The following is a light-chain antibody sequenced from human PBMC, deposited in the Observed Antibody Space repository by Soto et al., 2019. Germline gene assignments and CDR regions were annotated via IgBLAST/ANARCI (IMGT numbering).Light chain of an antibody. Sequence: DIQMTQSPSTLSASVGDRVTITCRASQSISSWLAWYQQKPGKAPKLLIYKASSLESGVPSRFSGSGSGTEFTLTISSLQPDDFATYYCKQNNSYPWTLGQGTKGEIK. CDR2: KAS. CDR1: QSISSW. J-gene: IGKJ1*01. V-gene: IGKV1-5*03. CDR3: KQNNSYPWT.